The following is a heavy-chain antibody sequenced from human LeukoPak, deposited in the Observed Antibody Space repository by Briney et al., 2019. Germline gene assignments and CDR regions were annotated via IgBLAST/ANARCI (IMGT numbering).Heavy chain of an antibody. CDR3: ARAPSGSYYFDY. CDR1: GFTFSSYA. CDR2: IYSGGST. J-gene: IGHJ4*02. Sequence: PGGSLRLSCAASGFTFSSYAMSWVRQAPGKGLEWVSVIYSGGSTYYADSVKGRFTISRDNSKNTLYLQMNSLRAEDTAVYYCARAPSGSYYFDYWGQGTLVTVSS. V-gene: IGHV3-53*01. D-gene: IGHD1-26*01.